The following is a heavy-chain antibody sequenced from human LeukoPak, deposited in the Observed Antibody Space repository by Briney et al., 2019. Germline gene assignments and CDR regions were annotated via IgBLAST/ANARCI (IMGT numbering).Heavy chain of an antibody. D-gene: IGHD6-19*01. CDR3: ARSQWLVSTSLPTP. CDR1: GFTFSSYA. J-gene: IGHJ5*02. Sequence: GRSLRLSCAASGFTFSSYAMHWVRQAPGKGLEWVAAISYDGKSKYHADSVKGRFTISRDNSKNTLYLQMSSLRAEDTAVFYCARSQWLVSTSLPTPWGQGTLVTVSS. V-gene: IGHV3-30*04. CDR2: ISYDGKSK.